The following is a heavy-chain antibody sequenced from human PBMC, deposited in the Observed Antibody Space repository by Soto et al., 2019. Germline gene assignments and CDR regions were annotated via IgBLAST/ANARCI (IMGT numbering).Heavy chain of an antibody. CDR3: ASSYYDFWSGYPTSYYYYMDV. Sequence: SETLSLTCTVSGGSISSGGYYWSWNRQHTGQGLEWFGNIYYSGSTNYTPPLKSRVTISVDTSKNQFSLKLSSVTAADTAVYYCASSYYDFWSGYPTSYYYYMDVWGKGTTVTVSS. CDR2: IYYSGST. CDR1: GGSISSGGYY. D-gene: IGHD3-3*01. V-gene: IGHV4-61*08. J-gene: IGHJ6*03.